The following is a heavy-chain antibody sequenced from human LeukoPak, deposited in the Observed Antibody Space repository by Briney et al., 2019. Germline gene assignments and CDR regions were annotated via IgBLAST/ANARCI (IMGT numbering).Heavy chain of an antibody. Sequence: PGGSLRLSCAASGFSFSTYAMSWFGQAPGRGREGASGISGSGGSTDYADSVKGRFTISRDNSKNTLYLQMNSLRAEDTAVYYCAKLTRSGWLYYFDYWGQGTLVTVSS. CDR3: AKLTRSGWLYYFDY. J-gene: IGHJ4*02. V-gene: IGHV3-23*01. CDR1: GFSFSTYA. CDR2: ISGSGGST. D-gene: IGHD6-19*01.